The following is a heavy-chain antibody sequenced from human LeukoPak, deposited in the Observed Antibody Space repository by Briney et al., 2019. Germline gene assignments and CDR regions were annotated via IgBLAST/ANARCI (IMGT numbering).Heavy chain of an antibody. CDR3: ARDYPLPYCSSTSCYYYGMDV. V-gene: IGHV1-18*01. Sequence: ASVKVSCKASGYTFTSYGISWVRQAPGQGLEWMGWISAYNGNTNYAQKLQGRVTMTTDTSTSTAYMELRSLRSDDTAVYYCARDYPLPYCSSTSCYYYGMDVWGQGTTVTVSS. CDR2: ISAYNGNT. J-gene: IGHJ6*02. CDR1: GYTFTSYG. D-gene: IGHD2-2*01.